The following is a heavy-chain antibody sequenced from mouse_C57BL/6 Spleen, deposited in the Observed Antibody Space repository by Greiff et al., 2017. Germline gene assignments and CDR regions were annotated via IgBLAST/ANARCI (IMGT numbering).Heavy chain of an antibody. V-gene: IGHV14-2*01. CDR1: GFNIKDYY. D-gene: IGHD1-1*01. Sequence: VQLKESGAELVKPGASVKLSCTASGFNIKDYYMHWVKQRTEQGLEWIGRIDPEDGETKYAPKFQGKATITADTSSNTAYLQLSSLTSEDTAVYYCAPSNYYGSSLYYFDYWGQGTTLTVSS. CDR3: APSNYYGSSLYYFDY. CDR2: IDPEDGET. J-gene: IGHJ2*01.